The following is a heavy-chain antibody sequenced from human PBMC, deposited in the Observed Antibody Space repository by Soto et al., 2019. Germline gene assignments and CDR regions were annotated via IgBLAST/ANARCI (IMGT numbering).Heavy chain of an antibody. V-gene: IGHV1-18*01. D-gene: IGHD1-26*01. Sequence: SXKVSFKASGYTXTSYGISWVRQAPGQGLEWMGWISAYNGNTNYAKKIQGRVTMTTDTSTSTAYMELRSLRSQDTAVYSCARSEGIVGAMNWFDPWGQGTLGTVSS. CDR2: ISAYNGNT. CDR3: ARSEGIVGAMNWFDP. CDR1: GYTXTSYG. J-gene: IGHJ5*02.